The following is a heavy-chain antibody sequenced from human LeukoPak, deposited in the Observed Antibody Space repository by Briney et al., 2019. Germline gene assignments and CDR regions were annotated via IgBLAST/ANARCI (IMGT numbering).Heavy chain of an antibody. D-gene: IGHD3-9*01. V-gene: IGHV3-30*02. CDR3: ARETPPYDFWSGRYYDILTGDQDYYYYYMDV. CDR1: GFSFSDFG. CDR2: IRYDGSDK. J-gene: IGHJ6*03. Sequence: GGSLRLSCAASGFSFSDFGMHWVRQAPGKGLEWVAFIRYDGSDKHYADSVKGRFTISRDNSKNTLYLQMNSLRAEDTAVYYCARETPPYDFWSGRYYDILTGDQDYYYYYMDVWGKGTTVTVSS.